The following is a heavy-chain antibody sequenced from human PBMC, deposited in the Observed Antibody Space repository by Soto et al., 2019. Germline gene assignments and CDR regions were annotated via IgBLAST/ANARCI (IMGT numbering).Heavy chain of an antibody. CDR2: IIPILGIA. CDR1: GGTFSSYT. V-gene: IGHV1-69*02. Sequence: QVQLVQSGAEVKKPGSSVKVSCKASGGTFSSYTISWVRQAPGQGLEWMGRIIPILGIANYAQKFQGRVTITADKSTSTAYMELSSLRSEDTAVYYWARGVWFGELLPYWGQGTLVTVSS. CDR3: ARGVWFGELLPY. J-gene: IGHJ4*02. D-gene: IGHD3-10*01.